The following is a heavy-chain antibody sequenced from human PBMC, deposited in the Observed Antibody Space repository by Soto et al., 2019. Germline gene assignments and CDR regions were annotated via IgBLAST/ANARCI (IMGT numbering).Heavy chain of an antibody. D-gene: IGHD6-6*01. CDR3: ARRGAALYRSSSWFDP. CDR1: GGTFSSYA. CDR2: IIPIFGTA. J-gene: IGHJ5*02. Sequence: ASVKVSCKASGGTFSSYAISWVRQAPGQGLEWMGGIIPIFGTANYAQKFQGRVTITADESTSTAYMELSSLRSEDTAVYYCARRGAALYRSSSWFDPWGQGTLVTVSS. V-gene: IGHV1-69*13.